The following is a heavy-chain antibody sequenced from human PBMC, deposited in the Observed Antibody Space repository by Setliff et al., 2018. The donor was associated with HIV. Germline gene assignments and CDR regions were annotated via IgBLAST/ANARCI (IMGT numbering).Heavy chain of an antibody. D-gene: IGHD6-19*01. CDR1: GYTFTSYD. J-gene: IGHJ4*02. CDR3: ARVVAVAGTAIGY. CDR2: MNPNSGNT. Sequence: WASVKVSCKASGYTFTSYDINWVRQATGQGLEWMGWMNPNSGNTGYAQKFQGRVTMTRNTSISTAYMELSSLRSEDTAVYYCARVVAVAGTAIGYWGQGTLVTVYS. V-gene: IGHV1-8*02.